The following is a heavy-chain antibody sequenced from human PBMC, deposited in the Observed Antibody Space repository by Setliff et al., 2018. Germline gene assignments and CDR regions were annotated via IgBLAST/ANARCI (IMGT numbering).Heavy chain of an antibody. V-gene: IGHV4-34*01. CDR3: RFWDGSYKIDY. CDR1: GGSLSDYY. D-gene: IGHD3-3*01. J-gene: IGHJ4*02. CDR2: INHSGST. Sequence: SETLSLTCTVYGGSLSDYYWSWIRQPPGKGLEWIVEINHSGSTNYSPSLKSRVTISVDMSKNQLSLKLSSVTAADTAAYYCRFWDGSYKIDYWGQGTLVTVSS.